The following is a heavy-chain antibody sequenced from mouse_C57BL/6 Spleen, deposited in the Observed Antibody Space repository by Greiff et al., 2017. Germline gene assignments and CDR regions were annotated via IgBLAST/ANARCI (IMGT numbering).Heavy chain of an antibody. Sequence: EVQRVESGGGLVQPKGSLKLSCAASGFSFNTYAMNWVRQAPGKGLEWVARIRSKSNNYATYYADSVKDRFTISRDDSESMLYLQMNNLKTEDTAMYYCVRDGYYYGSGDYYAMDYWGQGTSVTVSS. CDR3: VRDGYYYGSGDYYAMDY. D-gene: IGHD1-1*01. V-gene: IGHV10-1*01. CDR1: GFSFNTYA. CDR2: IRSKSNNYAT. J-gene: IGHJ4*01.